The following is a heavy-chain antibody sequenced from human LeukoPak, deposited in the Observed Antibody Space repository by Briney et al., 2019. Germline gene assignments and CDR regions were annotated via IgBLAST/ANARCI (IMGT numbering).Heavy chain of an antibody. J-gene: IGHJ4*02. CDR3: ARDKHLSYFDY. Sequence: GGSLRLSCAASGFTFSSYSMNWVRQAPGKGLEWVSYISSSSSTIYYADSVKGRFTISRDNSKNTLYLQMNSLRAEDTAVYYCARDKHLSYFDYWGQGTLVTVSS. CDR2: ISSSSSTI. V-gene: IGHV3-48*01. CDR1: GFTFSSYS.